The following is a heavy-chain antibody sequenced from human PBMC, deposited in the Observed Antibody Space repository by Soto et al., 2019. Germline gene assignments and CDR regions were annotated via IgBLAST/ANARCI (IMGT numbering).Heavy chain of an antibody. J-gene: IGHJ4*02. CDR2: INHSGST. V-gene: IGHV4-34*01. Sequence: PSETLSLTCAVYGGSFSGYYGSWIRQPPGKGLEWIGEINHSGSTNYNPSLKSRVTISVDTSKNQFSLKLSSVTAADTAVYYCARLGWNSEMRAWGQGTLVTVSS. CDR1: GGSFSGYY. CDR3: ARLGWNSEMRA. D-gene: IGHD1-7*01.